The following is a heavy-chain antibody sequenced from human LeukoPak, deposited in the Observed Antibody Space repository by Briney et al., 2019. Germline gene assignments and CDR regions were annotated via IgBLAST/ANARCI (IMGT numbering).Heavy chain of an antibody. CDR3: ARDPPGDGSSLFDY. CDR1: GFTFSSYA. D-gene: IGHD3-10*01. Sequence: GGSLRLSCAASGFTFSSYAMHWVRQAPGKGLEWVAVISYDGSIEDYADSVKGRFTISRDNSKNTLYLQMNSLRAEDTAVYYCARDPPGDGSSLFDYWGQGTLVTVSS. V-gene: IGHV3-30*14. J-gene: IGHJ4*02. CDR2: ISYDGSIE.